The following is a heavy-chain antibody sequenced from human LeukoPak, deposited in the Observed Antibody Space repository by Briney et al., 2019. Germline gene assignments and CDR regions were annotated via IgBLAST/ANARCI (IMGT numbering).Heavy chain of an antibody. J-gene: IGHJ4*02. CDR3: AKLKYSGSTPFDY. Sequence: GGSLRLSCAASGFTFSSYWMSWVRQAPGKGLEWVANIKQDGSEKYYVDSVQGRFNISRDNAKNSLYLQMNTLRAEDTAVYYCAKLKYSGSTPFDYWGQGTLVTVSS. V-gene: IGHV3-7*03. CDR1: GFTFSSYW. CDR2: IKQDGSEK. D-gene: IGHD1-26*01.